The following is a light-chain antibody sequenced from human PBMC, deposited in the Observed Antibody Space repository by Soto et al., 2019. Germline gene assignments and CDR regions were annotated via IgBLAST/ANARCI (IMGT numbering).Light chain of an antibody. Sequence: EIVLTQSPATLSLSPGERATLSCRASQSVSNYLAWYQQKPGQAPRLLISDASSRATGIPARFSGSGSGTDFTLTISSLEPEDFAVYYCQQCSTWPRVTVGPGTKVDIK. J-gene: IGKJ3*01. V-gene: IGKV3-11*01. CDR3: QQCSTWPRVT. CDR1: QSVSNY. CDR2: DAS.